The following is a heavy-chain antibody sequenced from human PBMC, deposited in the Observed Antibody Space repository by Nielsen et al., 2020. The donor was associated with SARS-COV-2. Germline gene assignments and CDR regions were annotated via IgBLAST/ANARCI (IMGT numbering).Heavy chain of an antibody. CDR3: ASSSSSVSYWFDP. J-gene: IGHJ5*02. CDR1: GFTFSDYY. D-gene: IGHD6-6*01. CDR2: ISSSSSYT. V-gene: IGHV3-11*06. Sequence: GESLKISCAASGFTFSDYYMSWIRQAPGKGLEWVSYISSSSSYTNYADSVKGRFTISRDNAKNSLYLQMNSLRAEDTAVYYCASSSSSVSYWFDPWGQGTLVTVSS.